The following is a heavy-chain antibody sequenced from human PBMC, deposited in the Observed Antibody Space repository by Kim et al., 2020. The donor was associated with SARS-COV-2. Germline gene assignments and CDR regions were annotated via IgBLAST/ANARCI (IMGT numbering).Heavy chain of an antibody. J-gene: IGHJ4*02. CDR2: T. V-gene: IGHV1-46*01. Sequence: TRKAQTFQGRVAMTRDTSTNTVYMELSSLNSEDTAVYFCAREPPLGVYFDFWGQGTLVTVSS. CDR3: AREPPLGVYFDF. D-gene: IGHD3-3*01.